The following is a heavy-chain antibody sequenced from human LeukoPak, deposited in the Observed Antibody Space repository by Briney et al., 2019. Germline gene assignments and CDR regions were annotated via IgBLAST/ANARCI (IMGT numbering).Heavy chain of an antibody. CDR1: GGSISNYY. J-gene: IGHJ6*03. D-gene: IGHD4-11*01. Sequence: SETLSLTCTVSGGSISNYYWNWIRQFPGKGLEWIGYISHSGSTNYSPSLESRVTISVDTSKNQFSLKLNSVTAADTAIYYCARGNMWDYRRYYYYMDVWGKGTTVTVSS. V-gene: IGHV4-59*12. CDR3: ARGNMWDYRRYYYYMDV. CDR2: ISHSGST.